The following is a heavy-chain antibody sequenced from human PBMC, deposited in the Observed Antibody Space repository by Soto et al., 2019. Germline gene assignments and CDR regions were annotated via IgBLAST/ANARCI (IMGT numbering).Heavy chain of an antibody. J-gene: IGHJ4*02. CDR1: GGTFSSYA. CDR2: IIPLFGTA. CDR3: ARSKERVVDFDY. V-gene: IGHV1-69*01. Sequence: QVQLVQSGAEVKKPGSSVKVSCKASGGTFSSYAISWVRQAPGQGLEWMGGIIPLFGTANYAQKFQGRVTINADEATSTAYMELSSLRSEDTAVYYCARSKERVVDFDYWGQGTLVTVSS. D-gene: IGHD2-15*01.